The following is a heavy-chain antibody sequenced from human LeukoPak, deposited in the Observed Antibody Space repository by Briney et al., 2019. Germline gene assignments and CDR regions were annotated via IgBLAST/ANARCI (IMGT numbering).Heavy chain of an antibody. CDR2: INHSGST. D-gene: IGHD4-17*01. J-gene: IGHJ6*03. Sequence: PSETLSLTCAVYGGSFSGYYWSWIRQPPGKGLEWIGEINHSGSTNYNPSLKSRVTISVDTSKNQFSLKLSSVTAADTAVYYCARGRYGDYYYYYYYVDVWGKGTTVTVSS. V-gene: IGHV4-34*01. CDR3: ARGRYGDYYYYYYYVDV. CDR1: GGSFSGYY.